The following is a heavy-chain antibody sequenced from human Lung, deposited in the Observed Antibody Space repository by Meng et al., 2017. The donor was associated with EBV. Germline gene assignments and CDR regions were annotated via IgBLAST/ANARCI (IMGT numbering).Heavy chain of an antibody. D-gene: IGHD6-13*01. V-gene: IGHV4-4*02. Sequence: QVHLRGSGPGLVKPSGPLSLTCAVSGGSINSGTWWSWLRQPPAKGLEWIGEISHSGHTNYNPSLKSRLTISVDNSKSQFSLKLSSVTAADTAVYYCATRPIYGSTQIDYYYGMDVWGQGTTVTVSS. J-gene: IGHJ6*02. CDR3: ATRPIYGSTQIDYYYGMDV. CDR1: GGSINSGTW. CDR2: ISHSGHT.